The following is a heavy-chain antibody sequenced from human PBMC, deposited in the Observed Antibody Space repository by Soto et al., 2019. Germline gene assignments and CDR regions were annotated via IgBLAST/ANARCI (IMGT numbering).Heavy chain of an antibody. CDR2: IIPIFGTA. CDR1: GGTFSSYA. J-gene: IGHJ5*02. Sequence: SVKVSCKASGGTFSSYAISWVRQAPGQGLEWMGGIIPIFGTANYAQKFQGRVTITADKSTSTAYMELSSLRSEDTAVYYCATAMYSRGPWFDPWGQGTLVTVSS. CDR3: ATAMYSRGPWFDP. V-gene: IGHV1-69*06. D-gene: IGHD4-4*01.